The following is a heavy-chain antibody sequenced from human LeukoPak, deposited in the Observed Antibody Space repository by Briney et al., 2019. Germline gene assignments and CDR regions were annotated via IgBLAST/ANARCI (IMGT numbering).Heavy chain of an antibody. J-gene: IGHJ6*02. D-gene: IGHD3-16*01. V-gene: IGHV3-7*03. CDR1: GFSFTTYW. CDR3: ARGGGLDV. Sequence: GGSLRLSCAATGFSFTTYWMSWVRQTPGKGLEWVANIKEDGSDKYYVDSVKGRFSISRDNAKNSLYLQMSSLRAEDTAVYFCARGGGLDVWGQGATVTVSS. CDR2: IKEDGSDK.